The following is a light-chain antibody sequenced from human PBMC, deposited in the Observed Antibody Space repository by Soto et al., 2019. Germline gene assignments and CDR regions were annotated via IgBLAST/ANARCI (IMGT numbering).Light chain of an antibody. CDR2: DVS. CDR3: HQRYNWPRVT. V-gene: IGKV3-11*01. J-gene: IGKJ5*01. CDR1: QSVSNS. Sequence: DILMTQSPATLSLSPGERVTLSCRASQSVSNSLAWYQQKPGQPPRLLIYDVSNRATGIPARFSGSGSGTDFTLTITSLEPEDFAVYFCHQRYNWPRVTFGQGTRLEIK.